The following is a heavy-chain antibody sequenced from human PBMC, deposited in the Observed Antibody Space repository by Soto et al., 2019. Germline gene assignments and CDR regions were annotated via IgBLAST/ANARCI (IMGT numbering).Heavy chain of an antibody. Sequence: ASVKVSCKASGYNLGAYYTYWVRQAPGRGLEWVGLMDPITGGTDYAQKFQGRVTMTRDTSITTAYMDLSRLMSGDTAVYYCARVKRTPYGMDVWGQGTTVTVSS. CDR2: MDPITGGT. J-gene: IGHJ6*02. CDR3: ARVKRTPYGMDV. V-gene: IGHV1-2*02. D-gene: IGHD2-2*01. CDR1: GYNLGAYY.